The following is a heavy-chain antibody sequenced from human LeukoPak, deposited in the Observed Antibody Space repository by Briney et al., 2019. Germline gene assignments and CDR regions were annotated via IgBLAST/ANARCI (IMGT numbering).Heavy chain of an antibody. CDR2: ISGYNGDT. J-gene: IGHJ6*03. CDR1: GYTFSNYG. Sequence: GASVKVSCKASGYTFSNYGLSWVREAPGQGLEWMGWISGYNGDTNYGQRVQGRVTMTTDTSTSTAYMELRSLRSDDTAVYYCARDRGYCFGGDCYSVPYFYYYMDVWGKGTTVTVSS. D-gene: IGHD2-15*01. CDR3: ARDRGYCFGGDCYSVPYFYYYMDV. V-gene: IGHV1-18*01.